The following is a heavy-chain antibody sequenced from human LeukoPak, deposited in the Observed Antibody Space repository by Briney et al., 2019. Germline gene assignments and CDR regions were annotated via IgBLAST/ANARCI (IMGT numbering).Heavy chain of an antibody. J-gene: IGHJ1*01. V-gene: IGHV1-69*04. CDR3: ARERATVTQYFQH. CDR1: GGTFSSYA. D-gene: IGHD4-17*01. CDR2: IIPILGIA. Sequence: AVTVSCKASGGTFSSYAISWVRQAPGQGREGMGRIIPILGIANYAQKFQGRVTITADKSTSTAYMELSSLRSEDTAVYYCARERATVTQYFQHWGQGTLVTVSS.